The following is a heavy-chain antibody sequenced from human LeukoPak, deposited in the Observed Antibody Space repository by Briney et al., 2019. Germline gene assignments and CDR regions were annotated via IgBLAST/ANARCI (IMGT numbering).Heavy chain of an antibody. CDR3: ARRSYDTLTVPLRGGYYYYYMDV. Sequence: GASVKVSCKASGYTFTGYYMHWVRQAPGQGLEWMGWINPNSGGTNYAQKFQGRVTMTRDTSISTAYMELRSLRSDDTAVYYCARRSYDTLTVPLRGGYYYYYMDVWGKGTTVTVSS. CDR2: INPNSGGT. V-gene: IGHV1-2*02. J-gene: IGHJ6*03. D-gene: IGHD3-9*01. CDR1: GYTFTGYY.